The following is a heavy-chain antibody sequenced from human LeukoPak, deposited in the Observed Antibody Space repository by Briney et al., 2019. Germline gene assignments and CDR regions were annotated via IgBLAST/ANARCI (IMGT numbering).Heavy chain of an antibody. D-gene: IGHD3-22*01. V-gene: IGHV4-4*07. J-gene: IGHJ4*02. Sequence: SETLSLTCTVSGGSISSYYWSWIRQPAGKGLEWIGRIYTSGSTNYNPSLKSRVTISVDTSKNQFSLKLSSVTAADTAVYYCARADYYDSSGYYYGLDYWGQGTLVTVSS. CDR2: IYTSGST. CDR3: ARADYYDSSGYYYGLDY. CDR1: GGSISSYY.